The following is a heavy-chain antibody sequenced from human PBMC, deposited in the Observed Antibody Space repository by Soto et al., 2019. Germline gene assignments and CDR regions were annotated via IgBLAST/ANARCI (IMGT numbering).Heavy chain of an antibody. D-gene: IGHD5-18*01. CDR2: IYYSGST. V-gene: IGHV4-31*03. Sequence: SETLSLTCTVSGGSISSGGYYWSWIRQHPGKGLEWIGYIYYSGSTYYNPSLKSRVTISVDTSKNQFSLKLSSVTAADTAVYYCARGDATDLWLVDYWGQGTLVTVSS. CDR3: ARGDATDLWLVDY. CDR1: GGSISSGGYY. J-gene: IGHJ4*02.